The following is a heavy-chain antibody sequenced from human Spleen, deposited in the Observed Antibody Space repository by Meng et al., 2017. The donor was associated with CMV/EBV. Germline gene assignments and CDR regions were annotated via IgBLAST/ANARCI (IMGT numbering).Heavy chain of an antibody. CDR2: INHSGST. CDR3: ARDQYPRYCSSTSCRNYYYYGMDV. D-gene: IGHD2-2*01. V-gene: IGHV4-34*01. Sequence: SETLSLTCAVYGGSFSGYYWSWIRQPPGKGLEWIGEINHSGSTNYNPSLKSRVTISADTSKNQFSLKLSSVTAADTAVYYCARDQYPRYCSSTSCRNYYYYGMDVWGQGTTVTVSS. CDR1: GGSFSGYY. J-gene: IGHJ6*02.